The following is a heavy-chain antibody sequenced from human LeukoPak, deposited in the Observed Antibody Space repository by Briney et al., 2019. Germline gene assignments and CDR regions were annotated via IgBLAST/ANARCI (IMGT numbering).Heavy chain of an antibody. CDR1: GFTFSGYA. CDR3: AKGRESTGLFEY. Sequence: GGSLRLSCAASGFTFSGYAMSWVRQAPGKGLEWVPSILGSGAGTFYADSVRGRLTISRDNSKSTVYLQMNSLRSDDTAVYYCAKGRESTGLFEYWGQGTLVTVSS. CDR2: ILGSGAGT. J-gene: IGHJ4*02. D-gene: IGHD1-26*01. V-gene: IGHV3-23*01.